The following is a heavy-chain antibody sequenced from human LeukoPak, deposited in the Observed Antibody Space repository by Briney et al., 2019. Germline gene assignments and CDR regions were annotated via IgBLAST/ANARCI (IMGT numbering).Heavy chain of an antibody. V-gene: IGHV3-66*02. CDR1: GFIITNNY. CDR3: AKADIVVVPAAKGAFDI. Sequence: GSLRLSCAASGFIITNNYMNWVRQAPGKGLEWVSVIYGDDETNYADSVKGRFTISRDYSKNTLYLQMNSLRAEDTAVYYCAKADIVVVPAAKGAFDIWGQGTMVTVSS. D-gene: IGHD2-2*01. CDR2: IYGDDET. J-gene: IGHJ3*02.